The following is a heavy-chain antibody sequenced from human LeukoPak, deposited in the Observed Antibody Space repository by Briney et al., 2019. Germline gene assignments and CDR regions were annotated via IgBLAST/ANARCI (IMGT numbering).Heavy chain of an antibody. D-gene: IGHD3-22*01. Sequence: GGSLRLSCAASGFTFSSYSMNWVRQAPGKGLEWVSSISSSSSYIYYADSVKGRFTISRDNAKNSLYLQMNSLRAEDTAVYYCARSSTQLNYYDSSGNFDYWGQGTLVTVSS. J-gene: IGHJ4*02. CDR3: ARSSTQLNYYDSSGNFDY. V-gene: IGHV3-21*04. CDR2: ISSSSSYI. CDR1: GFTFSSYS.